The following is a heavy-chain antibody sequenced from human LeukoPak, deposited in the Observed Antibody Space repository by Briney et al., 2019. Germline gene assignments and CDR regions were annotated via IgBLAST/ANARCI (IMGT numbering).Heavy chain of an antibody. Sequence: GGSLRLSCAASGFTFSSYAMSWVRQAPGKGLEWVSAISGSGGSTYYADSVKGRFTISRDNSKNTLYLQMNSLRAEDTAVYYCAKAGRITMVQGVIITPYYFDYWGQGTLVTVSS. CDR2: ISGSGGST. CDR1: GFTFSSYA. CDR3: AKAGRITMVQGVIITPYYFDY. V-gene: IGHV3-23*01. J-gene: IGHJ4*02. D-gene: IGHD3-10*01.